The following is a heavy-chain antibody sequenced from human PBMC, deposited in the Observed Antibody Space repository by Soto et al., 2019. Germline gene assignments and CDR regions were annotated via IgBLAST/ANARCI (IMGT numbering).Heavy chain of an antibody. CDR2: IFRDGNTK. Sequence: QVQLEESGGGVVQPGGPLTLSCAASGFSFSNYGMHWVRQAPGKGLEWVAAIFRDGNTKQYADSVKGLFSVSIDNSQNTLYVQMKCLRTVDTAVYYFTNSRARFNFDYWGQVALVTVSS. D-gene: IGHD3-10*01. J-gene: IGHJ4*02. CDR3: TNSRARFNFDY. CDR1: GFSFSNYG. V-gene: IGHV3-33*06.